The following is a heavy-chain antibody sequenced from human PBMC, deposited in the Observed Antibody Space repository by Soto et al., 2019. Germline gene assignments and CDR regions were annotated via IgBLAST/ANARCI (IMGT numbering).Heavy chain of an antibody. J-gene: IGHJ6*03. CDR1: GFTFSRNA. Sequence: GGSLRLSCAASGFTFSRNAMSWVRQAPGKGLEWVSAISGSGGYTYYADSVKGRFTIPRDKSKDTLYLQMNSLRAEDTDVYYCAKDRGYCSGGSCPLGDYYYYMDVWGKGTTVTVSS. CDR3: AKDRGYCSGGSCPLGDYYYYMDV. D-gene: IGHD2-15*01. V-gene: IGHV3-23*01. CDR2: ISGSGGYT.